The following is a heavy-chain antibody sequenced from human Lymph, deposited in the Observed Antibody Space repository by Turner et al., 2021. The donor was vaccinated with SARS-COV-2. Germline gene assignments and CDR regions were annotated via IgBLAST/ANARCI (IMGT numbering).Heavy chain of an antibody. Sequence: EVQLVESGGDLVQPGGSLRLSCAASGFTFKSYSMNWVRQAPGKGLEWISYIRSSTNTIYYADSVKGRFTISTVNAKSRLQQTMIKCDWNSDVCSSCPIDQVIVYGVWGQGTTVTVSS. CDR1: GFTFKSYS. J-gene: IGHJ6*02. V-gene: IGHV3-48*01. CDR2: IRSSTNTI. CDR3: PIDQVIVYGV. D-gene: IGHD1-1*01.